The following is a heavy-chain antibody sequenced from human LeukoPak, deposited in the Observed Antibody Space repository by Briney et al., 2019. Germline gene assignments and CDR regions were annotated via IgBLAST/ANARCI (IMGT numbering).Heavy chain of an antibody. CDR2: IYYSGST. J-gene: IGHJ6*03. V-gene: IGHV4-59*01. Sequence: SETLSLTCTVSGGSISSYYWSWIRQPPGKGLEWIGYIYYSGSTNYNPSLKSRVTISVDTSKNQFSLKLSSVTAADTAVYYCARGEGYYYYHYMDVWGKGTTVTVSS. CDR3: ARGEGYYYYHYMDV. CDR1: GGSISSYY.